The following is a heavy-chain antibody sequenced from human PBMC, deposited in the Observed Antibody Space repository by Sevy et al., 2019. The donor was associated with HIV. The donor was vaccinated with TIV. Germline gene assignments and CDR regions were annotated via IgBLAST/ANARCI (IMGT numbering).Heavy chain of an antibody. J-gene: IGHJ4*02. D-gene: IGHD3-3*01. CDR1: GYTFTSYG. Sequence: ASVKVSCKASGYTFTSYGISWVRQAPGQGLEWMGWISAYNGNTNYGQKLQGRVTMTTDTSTSTAYMELRSLRSDDTAVYYCARVYVSYDFWSGNDYWGQGTLVTVSS. V-gene: IGHV1-18*01. CDR2: ISAYNGNT. CDR3: ARVYVSYDFWSGNDY.